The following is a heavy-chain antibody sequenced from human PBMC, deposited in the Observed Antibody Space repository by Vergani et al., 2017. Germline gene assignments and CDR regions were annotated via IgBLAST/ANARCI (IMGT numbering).Heavy chain of an antibody. CDR2: IYHSGGT. J-gene: IGHJ4*02. CDR1: GGSISSSNW. Sequence: QVQLQESGPGLVKTSGTLSLTCAVSGGSISSSNWWSWVRQPPGKGLGWIGEIYHSGGTNYNPSLKSRVTISVDKSKNQFSLKLSSVTAADTSVYYCARSSGYEFWSGYSTFDYWGQGTLVTVSS. CDR3: ARSSGYEFWSGYSTFDY. V-gene: IGHV4-4*02. D-gene: IGHD3-3*01.